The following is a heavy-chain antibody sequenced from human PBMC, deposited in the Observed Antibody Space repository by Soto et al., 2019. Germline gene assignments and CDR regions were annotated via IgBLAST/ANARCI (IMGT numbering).Heavy chain of an antibody. CDR1: EFTLRNYE. Sequence: GESLKISCAASEFTLRNYEMNWVRQAPGKGLEWISKISGSNNNIYYADSVRGRFTISRDNAKNSLYLQMNSLRAEDTAIYYCASERLCGADCYFFDNWGQGTQVTVSS. CDR3: ASERLCGADCYFFDN. V-gene: IGHV3-48*03. CDR2: ISGSNNNI. D-gene: IGHD2-21*02. J-gene: IGHJ4*02.